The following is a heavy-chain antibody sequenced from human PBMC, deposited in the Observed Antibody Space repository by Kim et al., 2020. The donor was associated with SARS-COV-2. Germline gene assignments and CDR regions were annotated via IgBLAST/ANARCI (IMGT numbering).Heavy chain of an antibody. V-gene: IGHV4-39*07. CDR1: GGSISSSSYY. CDR3: ARDGFMITFGGVIVPLPVDY. Sequence: SETLSLTCTVSGGSISSSSYYWGWIRQPPGKGLEWIGSIYYSGSTYYNPSLKSRVTISVDTSKNQFSLKLSSVTAADTAVYYCARDGFMITFGGVIVPLPVDYWGQGTLVTVSS. CDR2: IYYSGST. D-gene: IGHD3-16*02. J-gene: IGHJ4*02.